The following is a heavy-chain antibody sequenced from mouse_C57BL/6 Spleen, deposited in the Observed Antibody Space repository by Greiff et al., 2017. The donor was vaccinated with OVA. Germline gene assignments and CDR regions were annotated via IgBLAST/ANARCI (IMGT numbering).Heavy chain of an antibody. J-gene: IGHJ2*01. D-gene: IGHD2-5*01. CDR3: ARRDYYSNYGYFDY. CDR2: INPNYGTT. Sequence: EVQLQQSGPELVKPGASVKIFCKASGYSFTDYNMNWVKQSNGKSLEWIGVINPNYGTTSYNQKFKGKATLTVDQSSSTAYMQLNSLTSEDSAVYYCARRDYYSNYGYFDYWGQGTTLTVSS. CDR1: GYSFTDYN. V-gene: IGHV1-39*01.